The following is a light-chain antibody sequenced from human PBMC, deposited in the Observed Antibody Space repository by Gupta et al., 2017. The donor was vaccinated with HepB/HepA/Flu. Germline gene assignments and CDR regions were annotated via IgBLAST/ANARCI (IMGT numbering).Light chain of an antibody. Sequence: DIQMTQTPSSLSASVGDRVTITCPASQDIRKYLNSHQQKPGKTPKFLIFDASNLETGVPSRFSGSSCCTDFTFTISSLQPEDSATYYCQQYDNRPPWTLGQGTKVEIK. J-gene: IGKJ1*01. CDR3: QQYDNRPPWT. CDR1: QDIRKY. V-gene: IGKV1-33*01. CDR2: DAS.